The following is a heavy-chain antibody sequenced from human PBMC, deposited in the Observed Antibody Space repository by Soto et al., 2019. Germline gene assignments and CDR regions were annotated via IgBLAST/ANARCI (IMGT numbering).Heavy chain of an antibody. CDR3: AKEFRHDNWFFEH. CDR1: GFTFSSHG. Sequence: GGSLSLSCAVSGFTFSSHGMQWVRQAPGKGLEWVAVIALDGSVSYYTDSVKGRFTVSRDNSKSILYLQMNSLRAEDTAVYYCAKEFRHDNWFFEHWGQGTQVTVSS. J-gene: IGHJ4*02. CDR2: IALDGSVS. D-gene: IGHD3-22*01. V-gene: IGHV3-30*18.